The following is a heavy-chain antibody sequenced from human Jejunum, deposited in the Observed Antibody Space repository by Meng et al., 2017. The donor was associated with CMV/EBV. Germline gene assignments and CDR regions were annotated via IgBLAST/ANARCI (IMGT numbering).Heavy chain of an antibody. CDR1: GYSFTNYA. V-gene: IGHV7-4-1*02. CDR3: ARAQSCSGNKCYSDY. J-gene: IGHJ4*02. CDR2: INTNTGNP. Sequence: SGYSFTNYAMNWVRQAPGQGLEWMGWINTNTGNPTYAQAFTGRFVFSLDTSVNTAYLQITSLKAEDTAVYYCARAQSCSGNKCYSDYWGQGTLVTVSS. D-gene: IGHD2-15*01.